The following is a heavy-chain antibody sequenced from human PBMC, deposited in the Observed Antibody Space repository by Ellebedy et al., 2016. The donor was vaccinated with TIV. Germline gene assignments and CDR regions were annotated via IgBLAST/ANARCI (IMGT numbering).Heavy chain of an antibody. CDR1: AFTFSSYG. J-gene: IGHJ4*02. V-gene: IGHV3-30*18. D-gene: IGHD2-2*01. CDR2: ISYDGSDI. CDR3: AKKKYGEVPLPFDY. Sequence: GESLKISCAASAFTFSSYGMHWVRQAPGKGLEWVGLISYDGSDIYYADSVKGRFTISRDNSKNTLYLQMNSLRAEDTAVYYCAKKKYGEVPLPFDYWGQGTLVTVSS.